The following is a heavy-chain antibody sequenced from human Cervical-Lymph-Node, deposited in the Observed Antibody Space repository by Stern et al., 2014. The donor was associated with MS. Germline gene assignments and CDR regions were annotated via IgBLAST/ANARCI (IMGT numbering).Heavy chain of an antibody. V-gene: IGHV4-4*02. J-gene: IGHJ5*02. CDR3: ARASSNWFPPWFDP. Sequence: VQLEESGPGLVKPSGTLSLTCAVSGGSISSSDWWTWVRQPPGKGLEWIGEIHHSGSTSYNPSLKSRVTISVDKSKTQFSLNLSSVTAADTAVYYCARASSNWFPPWFDPWGQGTLVTVSS. CDR1: GGSISSSDW. D-gene: IGHD6-13*01. CDR2: IHHSGST.